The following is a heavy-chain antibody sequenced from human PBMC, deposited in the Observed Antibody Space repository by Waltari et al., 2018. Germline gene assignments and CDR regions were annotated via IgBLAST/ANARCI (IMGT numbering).Heavy chain of an antibody. CDR1: GGSISSYY. V-gene: IGHV4-59*01. D-gene: IGHD3-3*01. CDR2: IHYSGRT. CDR3: ASGVDFWSGQSDAFDI. J-gene: IGHJ3*02. Sequence: QVQLQESGPGLVKPSETLSLTCTVSGGSISSYYWSWIRQPPGKGLEGIGYIHYSGRTNYTPSLKSLVTISVDTSKNHCSLKLSSVTAADTAVYYCASGVDFWSGQSDAFDIWAQGTMVTVSS.